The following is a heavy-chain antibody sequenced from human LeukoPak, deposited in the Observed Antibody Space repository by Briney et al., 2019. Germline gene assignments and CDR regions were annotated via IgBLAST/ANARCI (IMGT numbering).Heavy chain of an antibody. J-gene: IGHJ3*02. CDR2: MNPNSGNT. CDR3: VCGGAFDI. Sequence: ASVTVSCTASGYTFTSYDINWVRQATGQGLEWMGWMNPNSGNTGYAQKFQGRVTMTRDTSISTAYMELSSLRSDDTAIYYCVCGGAFDIWGQGTMVTVSS. CDR1: GYTFTSYD. V-gene: IGHV1-8*01.